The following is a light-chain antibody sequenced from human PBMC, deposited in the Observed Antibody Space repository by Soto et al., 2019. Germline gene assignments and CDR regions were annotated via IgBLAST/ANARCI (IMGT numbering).Light chain of an antibody. CDR3: QQRLSWPIT. CDR2: DTS. Sequence: EIVLTQSPATLSLSPGERATLSCRASQSVSSYLAWYQQKPGQAPRLLIYDTSNRATGIPARFSGTGSGTDSTLTISSLEPEDFAVYYCQQRLSWPITFGQGTRLDIK. V-gene: IGKV3-11*01. CDR1: QSVSSY. J-gene: IGKJ5*01.